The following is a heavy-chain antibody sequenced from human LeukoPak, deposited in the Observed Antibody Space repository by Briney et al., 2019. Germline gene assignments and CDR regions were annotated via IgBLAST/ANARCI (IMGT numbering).Heavy chain of an antibody. D-gene: IGHD3-22*01. Sequence: GGSLRLSCAASGFTVDSNYLSWVRQAPGKGLEWVSTIYTGGNTYYAASVKGRFTVSRDFSKNTVFLHMNSLRAEDTAMYYCARGDDSGYYDYFDYWGQGALVTVSS. CDR2: IYTGGNT. CDR3: ARGDDSGYYDYFDY. V-gene: IGHV3-53*01. J-gene: IGHJ4*02. CDR1: GFTVDSNY.